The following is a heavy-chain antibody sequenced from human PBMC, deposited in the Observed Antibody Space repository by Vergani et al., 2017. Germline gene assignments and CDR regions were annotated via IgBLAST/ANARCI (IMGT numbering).Heavy chain of an antibody. J-gene: IGHJ6*03. V-gene: IGHV4-61*02. D-gene: IGHD3-22*01. CDR3: ARGLHDSSGYSHYYYYYMDV. Sequence: QVQLHESGPGLVKPSETLSLICSVSGVSMQSGSFYWTWIRQTAERRLEWMGRVYTSGSTNYNPSLKSRVTMSVDTSKNQFSLKLSSVTAADTAVYYCARGLHDSSGYSHYYYYYMDVWGKGTTVTVSS. CDR1: GVSMQSGSFY. CDR2: VYTSGST.